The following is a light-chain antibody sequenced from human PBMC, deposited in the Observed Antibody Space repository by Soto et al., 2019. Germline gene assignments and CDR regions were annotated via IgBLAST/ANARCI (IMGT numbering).Light chain of an antibody. CDR1: QSISNY. Sequence: DIQMTQSPSSLSASVGDRVTITCRASQSISNYLNWYQQKPGKAPKLLIYAASCLQSGVPSRFSGSRSRTDFNLTISSLQPEDFATYSCQQSYTTLFPFGPGTNVDI. J-gene: IGKJ3*01. V-gene: IGKV1-39*01. CDR3: QQSYTTLFP. CDR2: AAS.